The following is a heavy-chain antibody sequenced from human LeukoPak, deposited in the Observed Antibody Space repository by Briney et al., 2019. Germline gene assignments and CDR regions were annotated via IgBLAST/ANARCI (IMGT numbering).Heavy chain of an antibody. J-gene: IGHJ4*02. CDR2: IYTSGGT. CDR3: ASTYYGSGSADY. V-gene: IGHV4-61*02. D-gene: IGHD3-10*01. Sequence: SETLSLTCTVSGGSISSGSYYWSWVRQPAGKGLELTGRIYTSGGTNYNPSLKSRVTISVDTSKNQFSLKLSSVTAADTAVYYCASTYYGSGSADYWGQGTLVTDSS. CDR1: GGSISSGSYY.